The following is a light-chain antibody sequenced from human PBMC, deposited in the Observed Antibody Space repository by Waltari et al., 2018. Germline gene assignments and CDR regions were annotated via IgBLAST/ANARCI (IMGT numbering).Light chain of an antibody. CDR2: QDN. CDR1: NLGHKN. CDR3: QTWDTTIDVA. J-gene: IGLJ2*01. Sequence: YELTQPPSVSASPGQTAIITCSVANLGHKNTFWYQQRPGQSPLLLIYQDNRRPSGIPERFSGSNSGDTATLTITETQAVDEADYFCQTWDTTIDVAFGGGTRLTVL. V-gene: IGLV3-1*01.